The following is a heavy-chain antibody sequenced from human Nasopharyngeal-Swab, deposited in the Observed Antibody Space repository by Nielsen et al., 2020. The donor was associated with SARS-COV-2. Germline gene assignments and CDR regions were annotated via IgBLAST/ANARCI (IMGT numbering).Heavy chain of an antibody. CDR2: INPSGGST. D-gene: IGHD6-13*01. V-gene: IGHV1-46*01. CDR3: ARAGFSIAAAGNYWFDP. CDR1: GYTFTSYY. Sequence: ASVKVSCKASGYTFTSYYMHWVRQAPGQGLEWMGTINPSGGSTSYAQKFQGRVTMTRDTSTSTVYMELSSLRSEDTAVYYCARAGFSIAAAGNYWFDPWGQGTLVTVSS. J-gene: IGHJ5*02.